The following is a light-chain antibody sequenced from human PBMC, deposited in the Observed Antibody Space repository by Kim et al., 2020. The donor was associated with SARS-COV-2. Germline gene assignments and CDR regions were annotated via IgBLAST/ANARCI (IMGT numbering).Light chain of an antibody. Sequence: VALGQTVRITCQGDSLRSYYATWYQHKPGQAPLLVIYGKNNRPSGIPDRFSGSSSGNTASLTISGTQAGDEADYYCNSRDSNDNVVFGGGTKLTVL. CDR2: GKN. CDR3: NSRDSNDNVV. CDR1: SLRSYY. V-gene: IGLV3-19*01. J-gene: IGLJ2*01.